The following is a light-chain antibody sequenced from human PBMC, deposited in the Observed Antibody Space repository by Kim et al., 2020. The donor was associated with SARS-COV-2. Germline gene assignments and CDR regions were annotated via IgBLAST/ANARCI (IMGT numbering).Light chain of an antibody. J-gene: IGLJ3*02. Sequence: SYELTQPPSVSVSPGQTASISCSGDKLGDEFGCWYKQKPGQSPVLVIYQDTKRPSGIPERFSGSNSGNTATLTISGTQAMDEADYYCQAWDTSTAVFGGGTQLTVL. CDR2: QDT. V-gene: IGLV3-1*01. CDR3: QAWDTSTAV. CDR1: KLGDEF.